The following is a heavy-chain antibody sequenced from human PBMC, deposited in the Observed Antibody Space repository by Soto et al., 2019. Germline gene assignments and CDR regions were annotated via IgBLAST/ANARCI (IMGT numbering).Heavy chain of an antibody. J-gene: IGHJ4*02. V-gene: IGHV4-31*03. CDR3: ARGRSVTLFDN. CDR1: GGSISTGGYY. D-gene: IGHD4-17*01. CDR2: IYYTGST. Sequence: QVQLQESGPGLVKPSQTLSLTCTVSGGSISTGGYYWTWIRQHPGKGLEWIGYIYYTGSTYYSPSLKSRVTITVYTSKNQFSLKLNSVTATGTAVYYCARGRSVTLFDNWGQGTLVTVSS.